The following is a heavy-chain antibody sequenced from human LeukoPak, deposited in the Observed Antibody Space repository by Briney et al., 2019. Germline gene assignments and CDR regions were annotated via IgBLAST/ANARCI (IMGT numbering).Heavy chain of an antibody. V-gene: IGHV3-30*09. CDR3: ARDRIPATPRFMYDSGTPGYYGMDV. Sequence: GGSLRLSCAASGFTFSRYGMHWVRQAPGNGLEWVAVVSSDGNTKDYADSVQGRFAISRDYSKNTLYLQMSFLRLEDTAVYYCARDRIPATPRFMYDSGTPGYYGMDVWGQGTTVSVSS. D-gene: IGHD3-10*01. CDR2: VSSDGNTK. CDR1: GFTFSRYG. J-gene: IGHJ6*02.